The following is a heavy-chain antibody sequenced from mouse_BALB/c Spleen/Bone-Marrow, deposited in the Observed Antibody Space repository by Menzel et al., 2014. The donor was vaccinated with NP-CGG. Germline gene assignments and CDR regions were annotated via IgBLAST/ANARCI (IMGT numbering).Heavy chain of an antibody. CDR1: GFNIKDTY. CDR2: IDPANGNT. CDR3: ARWEYYAMDY. D-gene: IGHD4-1*01. J-gene: IGHJ4*01. V-gene: IGHV14-3*02. Sequence: EVQLQQSGAELVKPGASVKLSCTASGFNIKDTYMHWVKQRPEQGLEWIGRIDPANGNTKYDPKFQGKATITADTSSNTAYRQLSSLTSEDTAVYYCARWEYYAMDYGGQGTSVTVSS.